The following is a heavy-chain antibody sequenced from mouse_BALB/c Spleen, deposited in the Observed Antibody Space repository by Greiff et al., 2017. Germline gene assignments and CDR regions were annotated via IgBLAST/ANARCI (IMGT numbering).Heavy chain of an antibody. CDR1: GFTFSSFG. Sequence: EVKLMESGGGLVQPGGSRKLSCAASGFTFSSFGMHWVRQAPEKGLEWVAYISSGSSTIYYADTVKGRFTISRDNPKNTLFLQMTSLRSEDTAMYYCARSPHLDYGTAMDYWGQGTSVTVSS. J-gene: IGHJ4*01. CDR2: ISSGSSTI. D-gene: IGHD1-1*01. V-gene: IGHV5-17*02. CDR3: ARSPHLDYGTAMDY.